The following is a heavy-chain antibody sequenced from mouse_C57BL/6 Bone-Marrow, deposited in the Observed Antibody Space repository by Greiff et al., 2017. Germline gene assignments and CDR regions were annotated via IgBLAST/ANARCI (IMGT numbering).Heavy chain of an antibody. J-gene: IGHJ3*01. CDR2: ISNGGGST. D-gene: IGHD1-2*01. CDR3: DGPDCDSPWLAY. CDR1: GFTFSDYY. V-gene: IGHV5-12*01. Sequence: EVKLVESGGGLVQSGGSLKLSCAASGFTFSDYYMYLVRQPPEKRLEWVAYISNGGGSTYYPDTVQGRFTISRDNAKHTLYLKRSRLKSRATAMCYCDGPDCDSPWLAYWGQGTLVTVSA.